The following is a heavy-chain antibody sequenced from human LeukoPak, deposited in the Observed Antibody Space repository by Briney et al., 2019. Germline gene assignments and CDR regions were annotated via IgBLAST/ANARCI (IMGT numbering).Heavy chain of an antibody. J-gene: IGHJ5*02. CDR1: GGSISSYY. Sequence: SETLSLTCTVSGGSISSYYWSWIRQPAGKGQEWIGRIYTSGSTNYNPSPTSRVTMSVDTSKNQFSLKLSSVTAADTAVYYCAREPYCGSSSRYTNWFDPWGQGTLVTVSS. D-gene: IGHD2-2*02. CDR2: IYTSGST. V-gene: IGHV4-4*07. CDR3: AREPYCGSSSRYTNWFDP.